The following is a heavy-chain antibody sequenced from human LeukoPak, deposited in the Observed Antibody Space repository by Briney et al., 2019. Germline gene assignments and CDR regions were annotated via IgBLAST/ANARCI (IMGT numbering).Heavy chain of an antibody. CDR2: INQSGST. CDR3: ASFRDYGDYGSYYFDY. Sequence: SETLSLTCAVSGGSFTGYFWSWIRQPPGKGLEWIGEINQSGSTNYKPSLKSRVTISVDTSKNQFSLKLSSVTAADTAVYYCASFRDYGDYGSYYFDYWGQGTLVTVSS. V-gene: IGHV4-34*01. CDR1: GGSFTGYF. J-gene: IGHJ4*02. D-gene: IGHD4-17*01.